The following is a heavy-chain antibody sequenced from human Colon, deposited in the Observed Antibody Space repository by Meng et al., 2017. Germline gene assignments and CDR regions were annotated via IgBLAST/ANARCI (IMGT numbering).Heavy chain of an antibody. Sequence: QGHAAHSVPGLGKPPDTLSLAGAVPRGSISSTNWWSWIRQPPGKGLGWIGEISQSGSSNYTPSLKSRVTMSLDKFKNHFFLNLSSVSAADTAVYYXAREDGSIGFTPAGQWGQGTLVTVSS. D-gene: IGHD1-26*01. J-gene: IGHJ1*01. CDR1: RGSISSTNW. CDR2: ISQSGSS. V-gene: IGHV4-4*03. CDR3: AREDGSIGFTPAGQ.